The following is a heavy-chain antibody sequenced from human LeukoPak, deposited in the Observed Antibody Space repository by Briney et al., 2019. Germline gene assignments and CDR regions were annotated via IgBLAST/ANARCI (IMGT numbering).Heavy chain of an antibody. CDR1: GFTFSSYE. V-gene: IGHV3-48*03. CDR2: ISPTGSAI. CDR3: ARGDDYGGLFDY. Sequence: PGGSLRLSCAASGFTFSSYEMNWVRQAPGKGLEWVSYISPTGSAIYFADSVKGRFTISRDNAKNSLYLQMNSPRADDTAVYYCARGDDYGGLFDYWGQGTLVTVSS. D-gene: IGHD4-23*01. J-gene: IGHJ4*02.